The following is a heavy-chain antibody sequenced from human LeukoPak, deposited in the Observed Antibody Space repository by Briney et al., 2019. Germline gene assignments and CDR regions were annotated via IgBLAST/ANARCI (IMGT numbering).Heavy chain of an antibody. Sequence: SETLSLTCAVYGGSFSGYYWSWIRQPPGKGLGWIGDINHSGSTNYNPSLKSRVPISVDTSKNQFSLKLSSVTAADTAVYYCARGLIVGYDYVWGSYLNAFDIWGQGTMVTVSS. CDR1: GGSFSGYY. J-gene: IGHJ3*02. D-gene: IGHD3-16*01. CDR3: ARGLIVGYDYVWGSYLNAFDI. CDR2: INHSGST. V-gene: IGHV4-34*01.